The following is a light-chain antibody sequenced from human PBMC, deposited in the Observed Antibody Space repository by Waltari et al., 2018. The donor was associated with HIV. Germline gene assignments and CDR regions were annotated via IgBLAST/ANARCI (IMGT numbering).Light chain of an antibody. CDR1: RPYPGNNP. J-gene: IGLJ2*01. CDR2: GNN. CDR3: SAWDDSLNGVV. V-gene: IGLV1-44*01. Sequence: HCVLTQPPSPSGTHGHRDNISCSVSRPYPGNNPVNSYQHLPGTAPNRLIYGNNERPSGVPDRFSGSKSGTSASLAISGLQSEDEADYYCSAWDDSLNGVVFGGGTKLTVL.